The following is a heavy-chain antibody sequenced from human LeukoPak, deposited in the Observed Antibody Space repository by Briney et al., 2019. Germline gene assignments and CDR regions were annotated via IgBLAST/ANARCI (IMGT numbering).Heavy chain of an antibody. CDR1: GFTVSSNY. V-gene: IGHV3-53*04. D-gene: IGHD3-10*01. CDR3: ARVALKKQSEWGVDSFDY. J-gene: IGHJ4*02. CDR2: IYSGGST. Sequence: GGSLRLSCAASGFTVSSNYVSWVRQAPGKGLEWVSVIYSGGSTYYADSVMDRFTTSRQNSKNTLHLQMNSLRGEETAVYYCARVALKKQSEWGVDSFDYWGQGTLVTGFS.